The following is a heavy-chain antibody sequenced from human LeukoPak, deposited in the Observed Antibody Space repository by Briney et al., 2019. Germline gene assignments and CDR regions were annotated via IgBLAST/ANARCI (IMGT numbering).Heavy chain of an antibody. CDR3: ARYRVFDYGDYACDY. V-gene: IGHV1-18*01. CDR1: GYTFTSYG. Sequence: GASVKVSCKASGYTFTSYGISWVRQAPGQGLEWMGWISAYNGNTNLAQKFQGRVTMTTDTSTSTAYMELRSLRSDDTAVYYCARYRVFDYGDYACDYWGQGTLVTVSS. CDR2: ISAYNGNT. J-gene: IGHJ4*02. D-gene: IGHD4-17*01.